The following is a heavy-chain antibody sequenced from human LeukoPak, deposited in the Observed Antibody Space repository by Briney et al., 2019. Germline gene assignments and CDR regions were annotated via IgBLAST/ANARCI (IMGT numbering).Heavy chain of an antibody. D-gene: IGHD2-2*01. CDR2: ISSSSSYI. CDR3: AREDGMGVVPAVPGY. V-gene: IGHV3-21*01. CDR1: GFTFSSYS. Sequence: PGGSLRLSCAASGFTFSSYSMNWVRQAPGKGLEWVSSISSSSSYIYYADSVKGRFTISRDNAKNSLYLQMNSLRAEDTAVYYCAREDGMGVVPAVPGYWGQGTLVTVSS. J-gene: IGHJ4*02.